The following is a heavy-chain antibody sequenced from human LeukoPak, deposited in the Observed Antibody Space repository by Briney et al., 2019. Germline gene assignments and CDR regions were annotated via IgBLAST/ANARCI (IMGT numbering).Heavy chain of an antibody. D-gene: IGHD6-6*01. J-gene: IGHJ5*02. CDR3: ARQPPSISNWFDP. Sequence: SETLSLTCTVSGGSISSSSYYWGWIRQPPGKGLEWIGSIYYSGSTYYNPSLKSRVTISVDTSKNQFSLKLSAVTAADTAVYYCARQPPSISNWFDPWGQGTLVTVSS. V-gene: IGHV4-39*01. CDR2: IYYSGST. CDR1: GGSISSSSYY.